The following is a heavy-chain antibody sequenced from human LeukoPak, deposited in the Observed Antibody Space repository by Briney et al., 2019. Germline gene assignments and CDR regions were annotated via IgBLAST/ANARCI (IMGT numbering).Heavy chain of an antibody. D-gene: IGHD3-10*01. Sequence: GASVKVSCEASGGTFSSYAISWVRQAPGQGLEWMGGIIPIFGTANYAQKFQGRVTITANESTSTAYMELSSLRSEDTAVYYCAASNGMVRGVIDYWGQGTLVTVSS. V-gene: IGHV1-69*13. CDR2: IIPIFGTA. CDR1: GGTFSSYA. J-gene: IGHJ4*02. CDR3: AASNGMVRGVIDY.